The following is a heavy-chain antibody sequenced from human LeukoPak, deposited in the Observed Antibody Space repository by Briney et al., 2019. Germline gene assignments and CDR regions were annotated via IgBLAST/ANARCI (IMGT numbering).Heavy chain of an antibody. Sequence: SETLSLTCTVSGGSISSYYWSWIRQPPGKGLEWIGYIYYSGSTDYDPSLKSRVTISVDTSKNQFSLKLSSVTAADTAVYYCARVLKGGYDWSCAFDIWGQGTMVTVSS. CDR2: IYYSGST. CDR3: ARVLKGGYDWSCAFDI. V-gene: IGHV4-59*01. CDR1: GGSISSYY. D-gene: IGHD5-12*01. J-gene: IGHJ3*02.